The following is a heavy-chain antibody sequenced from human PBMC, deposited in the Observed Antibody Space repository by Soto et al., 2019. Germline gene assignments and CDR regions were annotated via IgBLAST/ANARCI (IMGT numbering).Heavy chain of an antibody. CDR3: ATGGSYCSTTGCLYWYLDL. V-gene: IGHV4-4*02. J-gene: IGHJ2*01. CDR2: IYPSGTT. CDR1: GGSISSNTW. D-gene: IGHD2-2*01. Sequence: QVQLQESGPGLVEPSGTLSLTCAVSGGSISSNTWWSWVRQPPGKGLEWIGEIYPSGTTNYNPSPQPRISISVDKSKTQFSLKVNSVTAADTAVYYCATGGSYCSTTGCLYWYLDLWGRGTQVSV.